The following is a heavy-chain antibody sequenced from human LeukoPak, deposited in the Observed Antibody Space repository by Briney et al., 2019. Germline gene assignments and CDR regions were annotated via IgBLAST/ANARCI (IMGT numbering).Heavy chain of an antibody. CDR2: IKQDGSEK. V-gene: IGHV3-7*01. Sequence: GSLRLSCAASGFIFNNYWMSWVRQAPGKGLEWVANIKQDGSEKYYVDSVKGRFTISRDNAKNSLYLQMNSLRAEDTAVYYCARERGSGSYHPFDPWGQGTLVTVSS. CDR3: ARERGSGSYHPFDP. D-gene: IGHD3-10*01. J-gene: IGHJ5*02. CDR1: GFIFNNYW.